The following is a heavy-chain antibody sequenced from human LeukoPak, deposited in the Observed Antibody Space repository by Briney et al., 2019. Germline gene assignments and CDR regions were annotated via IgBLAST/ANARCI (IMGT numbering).Heavy chain of an antibody. CDR1: GGSISSYY. CDR2: IYYSGST. J-gene: IGHJ3*02. CDR3: ARVRTDAFDI. Sequence: SETLSLTCTVSGGSISSYYWSWIRQPPGKGLEWIGYIYYSGSTNYNPSLKSRVTISVDTSKNQFSLKLSSVTAADTAVYYCARVRTDAFDIWGQGTMVTVSS. V-gene: IGHV4-59*01.